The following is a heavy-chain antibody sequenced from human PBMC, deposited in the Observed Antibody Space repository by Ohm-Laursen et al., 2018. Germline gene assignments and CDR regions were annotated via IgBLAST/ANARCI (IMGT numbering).Heavy chain of an antibody. D-gene: IGHD6-19*01. V-gene: IGHV2-26*01. CDR3: ARIRWQWLPYFDY. J-gene: IGHJ4*02. CDR2: IFSPDEK. Sequence: TQTLTLTCTVSGFSLSNAGMGVSWIRQPPGKALEWLAHIFSPDEKSYRTSLRSRLTVSKDTSKSQVVLTMTNMDPVDTATYYCARIRWQWLPYFDYWGQGTLVTVSS. CDR1: GFSLSNAGMG.